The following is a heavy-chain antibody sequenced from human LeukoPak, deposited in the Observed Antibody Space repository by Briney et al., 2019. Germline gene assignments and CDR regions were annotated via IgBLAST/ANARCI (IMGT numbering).Heavy chain of an antibody. Sequence: GASVKVSCKASGYTFTTYGISWVRQAPGQGLEWMGWISAYNGNTNYAQKLQGRVTMTTDTSTNTAYMELRSLRSDDTAVYYCARETRSNGWYYYWGQGTLVTVSS. J-gene: IGHJ4*02. CDR3: ARETRSNGWYYY. V-gene: IGHV1-18*01. CDR1: GYTFTTYG. D-gene: IGHD6-19*01. CDR2: ISAYNGNT.